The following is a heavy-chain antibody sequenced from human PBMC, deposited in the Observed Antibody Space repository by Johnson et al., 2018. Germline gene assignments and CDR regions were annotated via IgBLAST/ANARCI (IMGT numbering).Heavy chain of an antibody. D-gene: IGHD1-26*01. J-gene: IGHJ6*02. CDR1: GFTFSIYS. CDR3: SRDGGMSGDGMDV. CDR2: ITHTTSTI. V-gene: IGHV3-48*02. Sequence: VQLVQSGGGLVQPGESLRLSCAASGFTFSIYSLNWVRQAPGKGLEWISHITHTTSTIFYADSVKGRFTISRDNAKNSLYLHMNGLRDEDTAVYYWSRDGGMSGDGMDVWGQGTAVIVSS.